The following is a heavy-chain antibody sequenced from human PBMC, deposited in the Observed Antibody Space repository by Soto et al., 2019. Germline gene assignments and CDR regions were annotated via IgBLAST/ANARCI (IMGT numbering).Heavy chain of an antibody. D-gene: IGHD3-10*01. V-gene: IGHV1-18*01. CDR1: GYTFTSYG. J-gene: IGHJ3*02. CDR2: ISAYNGNT. CDR3: ALEGSEKNYDAFDI. Sequence: GASVQVSCKASGYTFTSYGISWVRQAPGQGLEWMGWISAYNGNTNYAQKLQGRVTMTTDTSTSTAYMELRSLRSDDTAVYYCALEGSEKNYDAFDIWGQGTMVTVSS.